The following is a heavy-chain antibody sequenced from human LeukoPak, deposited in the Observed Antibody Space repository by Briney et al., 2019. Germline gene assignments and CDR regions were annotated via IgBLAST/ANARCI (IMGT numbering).Heavy chain of an antibody. CDR2: ISSSSSYI. Sequence: GGSLRLSCAASGFTFSSYSMNWVRQAPGKGLEWVSSISSSSSYIYYADSVKGRFTISRDNSKNTLYLQMNSLRAEDTAVYYCARGNSSSWPEYYYYMDVWGKGTTVTVSS. D-gene: IGHD6-13*01. V-gene: IGHV3-21*01. CDR3: ARGNSSSWPEYYYYMDV. CDR1: GFTFSSYS. J-gene: IGHJ6*03.